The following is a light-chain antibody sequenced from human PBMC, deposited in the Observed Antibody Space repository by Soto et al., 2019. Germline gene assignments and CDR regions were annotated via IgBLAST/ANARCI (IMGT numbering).Light chain of an antibody. Sequence: EIVLTQSPDTLSLSPGERATLSCRASQSVSSDYLVWYQQKPGQAPRLLIYGASRRATGIPDRFSGSGSGTDFSLTISRLEPEDFAVYYCQQYGSSPLTFGGGTK. V-gene: IGKV3-20*01. CDR1: QSVSSDY. CDR3: QQYGSSPLT. J-gene: IGKJ4*01. CDR2: GAS.